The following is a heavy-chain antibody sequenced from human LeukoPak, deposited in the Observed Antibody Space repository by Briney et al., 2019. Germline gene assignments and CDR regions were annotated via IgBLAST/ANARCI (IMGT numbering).Heavy chain of an antibody. D-gene: IGHD7-27*01. CDR1: GGSISSYY. Sequence: PSETLSLTCTVSGGSISSYYWSWIRQPPGKGLEWIGYIYYSGSTNYNPSPKSRVTISVDTSKNQFSLKLSSVTAADTAVYYCARLGSTGGFDYWGQGTLVTVSS. CDR3: ARLGSTGGFDY. CDR2: IYYSGST. V-gene: IGHV4-59*01. J-gene: IGHJ4*02.